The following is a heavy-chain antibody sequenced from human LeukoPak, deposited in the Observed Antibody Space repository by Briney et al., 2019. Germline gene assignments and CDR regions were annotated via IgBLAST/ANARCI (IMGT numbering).Heavy chain of an antibody. J-gene: IGHJ4*02. CDR2: IYYSGST. V-gene: IGHV4-59*08. Sequence: PSETLSLTCTVSGGSINSYYWSWIRQPPGKGLEWIGYIYYSGSTNYNPSLKSRVTISVDTSKNQFSLKLSSVTAADTAVYYCARHVSSGFDYWGQGTLGTVSS. CDR3: ARHVSSGFDY. CDR1: GGSINSYY. D-gene: IGHD6-19*01.